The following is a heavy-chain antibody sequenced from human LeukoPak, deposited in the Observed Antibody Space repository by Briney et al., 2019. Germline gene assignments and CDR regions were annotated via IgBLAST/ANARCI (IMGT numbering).Heavy chain of an antibody. V-gene: IGHV4-39*07. D-gene: IGHD2-15*01. J-gene: IGHJ6*03. CDR3: AREHCSGGSCYSIYYYYYMDV. Sequence: SETLSLTCTVSGGSISSSSYYWGWIRQPPGNGLEWIGSIYYSGSTYYNPSLKRRVTISVDTSKNLFSLKLSSVTAADTAVYYCAREHCSGGSCYSIYYYYYMDVWGKGTTVTVSS. CDR1: GGSISSSSYY. CDR2: IYYSGST.